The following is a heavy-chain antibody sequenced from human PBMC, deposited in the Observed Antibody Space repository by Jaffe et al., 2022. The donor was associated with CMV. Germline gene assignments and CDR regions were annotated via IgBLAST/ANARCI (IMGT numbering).Heavy chain of an antibody. J-gene: IGHJ6*03. CDR2: IYYSGST. Sequence: QVQLQESGPGLVKPSETLSLTCTVSGGSISSYYWSWIRQPPGKGLEWIGYIYYSGSTNYNPSLKSRVTISVDTSKNQFSLKLSSVTAADTAVYYCARDAGDAGYYYYMDVWGKGTTVTVSS. CDR3: ARDAGDAGYYYYMDV. CDR1: GGSISSYY. V-gene: IGHV4-59*01. D-gene: IGHD7-27*01.